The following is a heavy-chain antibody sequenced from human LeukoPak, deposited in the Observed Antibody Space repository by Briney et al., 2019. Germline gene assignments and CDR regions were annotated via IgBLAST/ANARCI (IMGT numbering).Heavy chain of an antibody. CDR2: INPNSGGT. J-gene: IGHJ4*02. CDR3: ARVYARRYYFDY. CDR1: GYTFTGYY. Sequence: ASVKVSCKASGYTFTGYYMHWARQAPGQGLEWMGWINPNSGGTNYAQKFQGRVTMTRDTSISTAYMELSRLRSDDTAVYYCARVYARRYYFDYWGQGTLVTVSS. V-gene: IGHV1-2*02. D-gene: IGHD5/OR15-5a*01.